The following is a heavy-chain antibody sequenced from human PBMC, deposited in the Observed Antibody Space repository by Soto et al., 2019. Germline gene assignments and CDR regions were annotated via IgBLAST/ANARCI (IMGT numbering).Heavy chain of an antibody. CDR2: ISSSSSYI. J-gene: IGHJ3*02. D-gene: IGHD3-22*01. Sequence: NPGGSLRLSCAASGFTFSSYSMNWVRQAPGKGLEWVSSISSSSSYIYYADSVKGRFTISRDNAKNSLYLQMNSLRAEDTAVYYCAGGADYYDSSGYDDAFDIWGQGTMVTVSS. CDR1: GFTFSSYS. CDR3: AGGADYYDSSGYDDAFDI. V-gene: IGHV3-21*01.